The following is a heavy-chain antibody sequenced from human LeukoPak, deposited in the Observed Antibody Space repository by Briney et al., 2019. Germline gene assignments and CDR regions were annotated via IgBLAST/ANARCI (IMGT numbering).Heavy chain of an antibody. CDR3: ARIIRTAGYYSNPKSGSFDL. CDR1: GASIRANYPY. Sequence: SETLSLTCTVSGASIRANYPYWAWVRQPPGTGLEWIGTIFSSGTAYYNPSLRTRVSISVDTSKNEFSLRLSAVTAADTGLYYCARIIRTAGYYSNPKSGSFDLWGQGILVTVSS. D-gene: IGHD3-22*01. J-gene: IGHJ5*02. CDR2: IFSSGTA. V-gene: IGHV4-39*01.